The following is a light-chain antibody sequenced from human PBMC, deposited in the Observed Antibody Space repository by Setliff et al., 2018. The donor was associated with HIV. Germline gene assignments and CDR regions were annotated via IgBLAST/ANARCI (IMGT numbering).Light chain of an antibody. CDR2: QAT. J-gene: IGLJ1*01. Sequence: SVLTQPASVSGSPGQSITISCTGTSSDIGRYNLVSWYQQYPGKAPKLMIYQATKRPSGVSNRFSGSKSGNTASLTISGLQAEDEEDYYCCSNTGSNTYVFGSGTKVTVL. V-gene: IGLV2-23*01. CDR1: SSDIGRYNL. CDR3: CSNTGSNTYV.